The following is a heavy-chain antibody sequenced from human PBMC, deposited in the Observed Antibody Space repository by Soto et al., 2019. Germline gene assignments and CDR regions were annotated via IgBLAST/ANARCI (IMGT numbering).Heavy chain of an antibody. D-gene: IGHD3-3*02. J-gene: IGHJ5*02. CDR1: GASISSCDDY. Sequence: SETLSLTCTVSGASISSCDDYWSWIRQPPVKGLEWIGSIFYLGSSYYNPSLKSRVTMSVDTSKNQFSLRLRSVTAADTALYFCARHSLALRKNNWFDPWGQGIMVTVSS. CDR2: IFYLGSS. V-gene: IGHV4-39*01. CDR3: ARHSLALRKNNWFDP.